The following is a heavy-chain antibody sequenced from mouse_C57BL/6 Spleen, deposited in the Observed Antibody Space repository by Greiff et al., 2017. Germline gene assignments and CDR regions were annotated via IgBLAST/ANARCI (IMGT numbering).Heavy chain of an antibody. Sequence: QVQLQQSGAELVRPGASVTLSCKASGYTFTDYEMHWVKQTPVHGLEWIGAIDPETGGTAYNQKVKGKAILTADKSSSTAYMELRSLTSEDSAVYYCTRGGSSYAMDYWGQGTSVTVSS. D-gene: IGHD1-1*01. CDR3: TRGGSSYAMDY. CDR2: IDPETGGT. V-gene: IGHV1-15*01. CDR1: GYTFTDYE. J-gene: IGHJ4*01.